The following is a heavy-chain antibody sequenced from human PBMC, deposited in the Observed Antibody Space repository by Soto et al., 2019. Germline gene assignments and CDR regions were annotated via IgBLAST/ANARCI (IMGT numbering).Heavy chain of an antibody. CDR1: GFTFSGYW. CDR2: INSDGTTT. V-gene: IGHV3-74*01. D-gene: IGHD2-15*01. Sequence: LRLSCAGSGFTFSGYWMHWVRQSPGKGLVWVSRINSDGTTTAYADSVKGRFTISRDNSKNTLYLQMSSLRAEDTAVYYCTHCSGESCHGGYFGMDVWGQGTTVTVSS. CDR3: THCSGESCHGGYFGMDV. J-gene: IGHJ6*02.